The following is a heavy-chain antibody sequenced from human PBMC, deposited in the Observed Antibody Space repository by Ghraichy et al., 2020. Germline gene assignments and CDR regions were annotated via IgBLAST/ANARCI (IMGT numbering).Heavy chain of an antibody. V-gene: IGHV1-69*13. CDR2: IIPIFGTA. J-gene: IGHJ4*02. CDR1: GGTFSSYA. CDR3: ARDGEYDFWSGYPPPGNYFDY. Sequence: SVKVSCKASGGTFSSYAISWVRQAPGQGLEWMGGIIPIFGTANYAQKFQGRVTITADESTSTAYMELSSLRSEDTAVYYCARDGEYDFWSGYPPPGNYFDYWGQGTLVTVSS. D-gene: IGHD3-3*01.